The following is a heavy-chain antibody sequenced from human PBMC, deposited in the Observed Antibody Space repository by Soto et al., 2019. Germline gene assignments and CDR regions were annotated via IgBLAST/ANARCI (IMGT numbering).Heavy chain of an antibody. J-gene: IGHJ4*02. V-gene: IGHV1-2*02. CDR1: GYIFTDHY. CDR3: ARDTGWWTTFDY. CDR2: MNPNNGDT. D-gene: IGHD2-15*01. Sequence: QVQLVQSGAEVKMPEASVKVSCQASGYIFTDHYIHWVRQAPGEGLEWMGWMNPNNGDTNYAQKFRGRVTMTRDSSINTALMELRSLKFDDTAIYYCARDTGWWTTFDYWGQGAPVIVSS.